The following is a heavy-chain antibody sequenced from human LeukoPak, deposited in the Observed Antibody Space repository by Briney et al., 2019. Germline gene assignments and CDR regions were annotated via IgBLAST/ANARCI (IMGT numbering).Heavy chain of an antibody. CDR1: GYSFTNYA. Sequence: GASVKVSCKASGYSFTNYAFHWVRQAPGQGLEWMGWIHTGNGFTRYSQKFQGRVTITRDTSASTAYMELSSLRSEDTAVYYCARSEYDLQGSSARWPDYWGQGALVTVSS. CDR2: IHTGNGFT. V-gene: IGHV1-3*04. CDR3: ARSEYDLQGSSARWPDY. D-gene: IGHD2/OR15-2a*01. J-gene: IGHJ4*02.